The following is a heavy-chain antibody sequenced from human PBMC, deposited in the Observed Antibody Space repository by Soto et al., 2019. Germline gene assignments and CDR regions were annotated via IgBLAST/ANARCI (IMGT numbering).Heavy chain of an antibody. J-gene: IGHJ4*02. CDR1: GFTFSSST. Sequence: GSLRLSCTGSGFTFSSSTMTWVRQGPGKGLEWVSSTSSSSSYIYFADSLKGRFTISRDNAKNSLYLQMNSLRAEDTAVYYCARDIGEMSAVWGQGTQVTVSS. CDR2: TSSSSSYI. D-gene: IGHD3-10*01. V-gene: IGHV3-21*06. CDR3: ARDIGEMSAV.